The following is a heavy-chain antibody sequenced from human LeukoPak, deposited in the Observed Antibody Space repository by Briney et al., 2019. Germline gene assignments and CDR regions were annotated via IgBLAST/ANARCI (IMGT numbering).Heavy chain of an antibody. V-gene: IGHV4-38-2*02. CDR2: IYHSGST. CDR3: ARVAVAGTRWFDP. CDR1: GYSISSGYY. Sequence: SETLFLTCTVSGYSISSGYYWGWIRQPPGKGLEWIGSIYHSGSTYYNPSHKSRVTISVDTSKNQFSLKLSSVTAADTAVYYCARVAVAGTRWFDPWGQGTLVTVSS. J-gene: IGHJ5*02. D-gene: IGHD6-19*01.